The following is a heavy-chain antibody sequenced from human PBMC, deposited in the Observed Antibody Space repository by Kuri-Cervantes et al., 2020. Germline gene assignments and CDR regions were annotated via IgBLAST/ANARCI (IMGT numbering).Heavy chain of an antibody. J-gene: IGHJ6*02. CDR2: IKQDESEK. Sequence: GESLKISCAASGFTFSTYWMIWVRQAPGKGPEWVANIKQDESEKYLVDSVRGRFAISRDNAKSSLYLQMNSLRAEDTAVYYCARDQWLVEGYYGMDVWGQGTTVTVSS. V-gene: IGHV3-7*01. CDR3: ARDQWLVEGYYGMDV. D-gene: IGHD6-19*01. CDR1: GFTFSTYW.